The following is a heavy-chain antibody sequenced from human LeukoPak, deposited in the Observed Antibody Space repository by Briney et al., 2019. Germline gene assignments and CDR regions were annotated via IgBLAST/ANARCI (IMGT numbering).Heavy chain of an antibody. CDR1: GFTFSSYA. J-gene: IGHJ4*02. V-gene: IGHV3-23*01. D-gene: IGHD2-15*01. CDR3: AKMGGYCSGSICYLSDY. Sequence: GGSLRLSCAASGFTFSSYAMSWVRQAPGKGLEWVSTISGSGGSTYYADSVKGRFTTSRDNSKNTLYLQMNSLRAEDTAVYYCAKMGGYCSGSICYLSDYWGQGTLVTVSS. CDR2: ISGSGGST.